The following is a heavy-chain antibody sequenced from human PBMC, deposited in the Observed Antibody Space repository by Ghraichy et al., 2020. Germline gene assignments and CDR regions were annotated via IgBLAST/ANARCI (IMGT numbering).Heavy chain of an antibody. Sequence: SETLSLTCTVSAVSISSHYWTWIRRPQGKALRWVGPITNKGGTTFNPSLKSRVTISVDTSKNLFSLKLRSVTAADTAIYYCARDGGLRYGLDLWGQGTAVTVSS. V-gene: IGHV4-59*11. CDR3: ARDGGLRYGLDL. CDR2: ITNKGGT. J-gene: IGHJ6*02. D-gene: IGHD3-16*01. CDR1: AVSISSHY.